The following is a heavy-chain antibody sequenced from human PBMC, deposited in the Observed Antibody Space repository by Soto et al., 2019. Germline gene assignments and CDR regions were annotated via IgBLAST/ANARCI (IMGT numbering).Heavy chain of an antibody. V-gene: IGHV1-18*01. Sequence: ASVKVSCKASGYTFTSYGISWVRQAPGQGLEWMGWISAYNGNTNYAQKLQGRVTMTTDTSTSTAYMELRSLRSDDTAVYYCALNMITFGGVIADNWFDPWGQGTLVTGSS. D-gene: IGHD3-16*02. CDR3: ALNMITFGGVIADNWFDP. J-gene: IGHJ5*02. CDR2: ISAYNGNT. CDR1: GYTFTSYG.